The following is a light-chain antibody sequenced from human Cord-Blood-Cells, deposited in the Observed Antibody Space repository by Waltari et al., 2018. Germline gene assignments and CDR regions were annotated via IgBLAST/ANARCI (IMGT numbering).Light chain of an antibody. V-gene: IGLV3-1*01. Sequence: SYELTQPPSVSVSPGQTASITRSGDKLGDKSACLYQQKPGQSPVLVIYQDSKRPSGIPERFSGSNSGNTATLTISGTQAMDEADYYCQAWDSSTYVFGTGTKVTVL. CDR1: KLGDKS. CDR3: QAWDSSTYV. CDR2: QDS. J-gene: IGLJ1*01.